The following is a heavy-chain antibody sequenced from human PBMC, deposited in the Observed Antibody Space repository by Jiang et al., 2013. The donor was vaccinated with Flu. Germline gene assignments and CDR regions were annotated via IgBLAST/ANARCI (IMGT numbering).Heavy chain of an antibody. J-gene: IGHJ5*02. Sequence: LLKPSETLSLTCTVSGGSISSYYWSWIRQPPGKGLEWIGYIYYSGSTNYNPSLKSRVTISVDTSKNQFSLKLSSVTAADTAVYYCARLYYYGSGNWFDPWGQGTLVTVSS. CDR1: GGSISSYY. CDR2: IYYSGST. D-gene: IGHD3-10*01. CDR3: ARLYYYGSGNWFDP. V-gene: IGHV4-59*01.